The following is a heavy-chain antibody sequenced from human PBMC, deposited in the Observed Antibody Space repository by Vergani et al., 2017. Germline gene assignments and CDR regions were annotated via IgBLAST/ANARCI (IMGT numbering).Heavy chain of an antibody. J-gene: IGHJ5*02. CDR2: TWYDGNNK. CDR1: GFTFNQYG. D-gene: IGHD1-14*01. CDR3: ARDLRLLYNRFDP. V-gene: IGHV3-33*01. Sequence: VQLVESGGGVVQRGGSLRLSCAASGFTFNQYGMHWVRQAPGKGLEWVAVTWYDGNNKQYADSVKGRFTISRDNSKSTMYLQMNSLRDEDTGVYYCARDLRLLYNRFDPWGQGTLVTVSS.